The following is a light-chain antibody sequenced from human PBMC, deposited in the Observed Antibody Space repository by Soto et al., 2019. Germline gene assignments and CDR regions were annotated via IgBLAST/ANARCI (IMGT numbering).Light chain of an antibody. CDR2: DAS. CDR1: QSASSSY. Sequence: EIVLTQSPGTLSLSPGERATLSCRASQSASSSYLAWYQQKPGQAPRLLIYDASSRATGIPDRFSGSGSGTDFTLTISSLEPEDFAVYYCQQYSNWPPITFGQGTRLEIK. V-gene: IGKV3-20*01. CDR3: QQYSNWPPIT. J-gene: IGKJ5*01.